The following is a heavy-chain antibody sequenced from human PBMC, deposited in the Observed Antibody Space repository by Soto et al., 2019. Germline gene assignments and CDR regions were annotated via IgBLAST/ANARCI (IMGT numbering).Heavy chain of an antibody. CDR3: ASGGQTIIPKD. CDR2: INHGGST. J-gene: IGHJ4*02. Sequence: ENLSLTCDVYGGFVRGYYWSWILQPPVKGLDWIGEINHGGSTNDNPSLKSRVTISIDTSKNQFSLKLSSVTAADTAVYYCASGGQTIIPKDWGQGTLVTVTS. V-gene: IGHV4-34*01. CDR1: GGFVRGYY. D-gene: IGHD5-12*01.